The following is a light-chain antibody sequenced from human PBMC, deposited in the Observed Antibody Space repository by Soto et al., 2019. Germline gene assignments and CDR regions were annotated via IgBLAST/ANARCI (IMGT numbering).Light chain of an antibody. J-gene: IGKJ5*01. Sequence: EIVMTQSPATLSVSPGERATLSCRASQSISSNLAWYQQKPGQAPRLLMSGTSNRATGTPDRFSGSGSGTDFTLTISRLEPEDFAVYYCQQYNNWPITFGQGTRLEIK. CDR2: GTS. V-gene: IGKV3D-15*01. CDR3: QQYNNWPIT. CDR1: QSISSN.